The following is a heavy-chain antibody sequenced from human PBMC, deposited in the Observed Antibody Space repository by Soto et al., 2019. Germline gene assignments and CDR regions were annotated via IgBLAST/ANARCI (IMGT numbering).Heavy chain of an antibody. Sequence: QVPLVQSGDEVKKSGASVKVSCKASGYTFSNYGISWVRQAPGQGLEWMGWISGYNGLTAYAQNVQVRVTMTNDTPTTTVFMEMTGLRSNATAVYYCARDEGIRGFDSWGQGTLVTVSS. D-gene: IGHD3-10*01. CDR2: ISGYNGLT. J-gene: IGHJ4*02. CDR1: GYTFSNYG. CDR3: ARDEGIRGFDS. V-gene: IGHV1-18*04.